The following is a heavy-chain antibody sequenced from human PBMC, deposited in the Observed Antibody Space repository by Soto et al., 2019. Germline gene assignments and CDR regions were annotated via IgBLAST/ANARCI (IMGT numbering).Heavy chain of an antibody. CDR2: IWYDGSNK. Sequence: QVQLVESGGGVVQPGRSLRLSCAASGFTFSSYGMHWVRQAPGKGLEWVAVIWYDGSNKYYADSVKGRFTISRDNSKNTLYLQMNSLRAEDTAVYYCARALTRTVTTVGYWGQGTLVTVSS. V-gene: IGHV3-33*01. CDR1: GFTFSSYG. J-gene: IGHJ4*02. CDR3: ARALTRTVTTVGY. D-gene: IGHD4-17*01.